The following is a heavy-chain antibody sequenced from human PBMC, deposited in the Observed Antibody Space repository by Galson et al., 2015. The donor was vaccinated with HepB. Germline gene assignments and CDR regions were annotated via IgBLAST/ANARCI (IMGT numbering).Heavy chain of an antibody. CDR3: ARVGVYSSSWVPHLFHYYYYGMDV. J-gene: IGHJ6*02. D-gene: IGHD6-13*01. CDR2: ISAYNGNT. CDR1: GYTFTSYG. Sequence: SVKVSCKASGYTFTSYGISWVRQAPGQGLEWMGWISAYNGNTNYAQKLQGRVTMTTDTSTSTAYMELRSLRSDDTAVYYCARVGVYSSSWVPHLFHYYYYGMDVWGQGTTVTVSS. V-gene: IGHV1-18*01.